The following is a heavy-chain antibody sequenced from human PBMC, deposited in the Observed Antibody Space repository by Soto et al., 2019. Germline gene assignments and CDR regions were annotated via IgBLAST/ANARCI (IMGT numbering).Heavy chain of an antibody. CDR3: AKGYSRSNHHSYAMDW. CDR1: GVTFSSYA. Sequence: GVSRRLSYSASGVTFSSYAMHWVRQAPGKGLEWVAVISYDGSNKYYADSVKGRFTISRDNSKNTLYLQMNSLRAEDTAVYSCAKGYSRSNHHSYAMDWPGPGSTVTVS. V-gene: IGHV3-30-3*01. D-gene: IGHD6-13*01. CDR2: ISYDGSNK. J-gene: IGHJ6*02.